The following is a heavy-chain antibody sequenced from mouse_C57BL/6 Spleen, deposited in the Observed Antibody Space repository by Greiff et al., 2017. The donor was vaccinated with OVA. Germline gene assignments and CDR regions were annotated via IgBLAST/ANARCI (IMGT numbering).Heavy chain of an antibody. CDR1: GFTFSSYA. Sequence: EVQRVESGEGLVKPGGSLKLSCAASGFTFSSYAMSWVRQTPEKRLEWVAYISSGGDYIYYADTVKGRFTISRDNARNTLYLQMSSLKSEDTAMYYCTRDQGYGYDVWYFDVWGTGTTVTVSS. D-gene: IGHD2-2*01. CDR3: TRDQGYGYDVWYFDV. CDR2: ISSGGDYI. J-gene: IGHJ1*03. V-gene: IGHV5-9-1*02.